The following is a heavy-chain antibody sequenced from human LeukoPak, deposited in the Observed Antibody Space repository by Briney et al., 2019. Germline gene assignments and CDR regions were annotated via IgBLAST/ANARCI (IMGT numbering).Heavy chain of an antibody. D-gene: IGHD3-3*01. CDR2: ISSSSSYI. V-gene: IGHV3-21*01. CDR1: GFTFSSYS. J-gene: IGHJ6*03. Sequence: PGGSLRLSCAASGFTFSSYSMNWVHQAPGKGLEWVSSISSSSSYIYYADSVKGRFTISRDNAKNSLYLQMNSLRAEDTAVYYCARENSYFWRPYYYYYYMDVWGKGTTVTVSS. CDR3: ARENSYFWRPYYYYYYMDV.